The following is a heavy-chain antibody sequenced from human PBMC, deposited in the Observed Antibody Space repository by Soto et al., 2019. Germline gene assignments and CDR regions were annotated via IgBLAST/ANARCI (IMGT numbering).Heavy chain of an antibody. CDR2: IDYSGST. J-gene: IGHJ6*02. Sequence: QVQLQESGPGLVKPSQTLSLTCTVSGGSISSGGYYWSWLRQHPGKGMEWIGYIDYSGSTYYNPSLKSPVTISVDTSKNQFSLKLSSVTAADTAVYYCARASGTGSGYYFYYYGMDVWGQGTTVTVSS. CDR1: GGSISSGGYY. CDR3: ARASGTGSGYYFYYYGMDV. D-gene: IGHD3-10*01. V-gene: IGHV4-31*01.